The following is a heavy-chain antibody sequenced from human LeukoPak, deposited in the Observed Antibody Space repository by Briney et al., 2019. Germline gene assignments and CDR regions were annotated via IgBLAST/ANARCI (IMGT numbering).Heavy chain of an antibody. CDR2: ISDYNGNT. V-gene: IGHV1-18*01. J-gene: IGHJ5*02. D-gene: IGHD3-22*01. CDR3: ARDGPDRAAWFDP. CDR1: GYTFSSYG. Sequence: GASVKVSCKASGYTFSSYGISGVRQAPGQGLEWRGWISDYNGNTNYAQKVQGRVTMTTDPFTSTAYMELRSLRSDDTAVYYCARDGPDRAAWFDPWGQGTLVTVSS.